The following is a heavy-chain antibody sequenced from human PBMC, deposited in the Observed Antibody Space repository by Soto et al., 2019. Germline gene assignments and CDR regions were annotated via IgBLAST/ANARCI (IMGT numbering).Heavy chain of an antibody. J-gene: IGHJ6*02. CDR2: ISAYNGNT. CDR1: GYTFTSYG. V-gene: IGHV1-18*04. D-gene: IGHD6-13*01. Sequence: ASVKVSCKXSGYTFTSYGISWVRQAPGQGLEWMGWISAYNGNTNYAQKLQGRVTTTTDTSTSTAYMELRSLRSDDTAVYYCARRRGSSWYQVYYYYGMDVWGQGTTVTVS. CDR3: ARRRGSSWYQVYYYYGMDV.